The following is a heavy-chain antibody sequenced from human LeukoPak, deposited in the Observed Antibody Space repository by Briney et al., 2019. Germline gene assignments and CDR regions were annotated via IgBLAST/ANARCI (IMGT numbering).Heavy chain of an antibody. D-gene: IGHD6-19*01. CDR1: GDSISSSSSY. V-gene: IGHV4-39*01. J-gene: IGHJ4*02. Sequence: PSETLSLTCTVSGDSISSSSSYWGWIRQPPGKGLEWIGSIFYSGSTFYNPSLKSRVTISVDTSKNQFSLKLSSVTAADTAVYYCARPYSSGWRGSFDYWGQGTLVTVSS. CDR2: IFYSGST. CDR3: ARPYSSGWRGSFDY.